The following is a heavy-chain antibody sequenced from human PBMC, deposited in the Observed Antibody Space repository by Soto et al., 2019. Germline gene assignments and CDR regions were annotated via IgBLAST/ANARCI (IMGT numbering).Heavy chain of an antibody. V-gene: IGHV1-18*04. CDR1: GYTFTSYG. J-gene: IGHJ4*02. CDR2: IRAYNGYT. CDR3: ARAPDGYSSGWYVGYFDY. D-gene: IGHD6-19*01. Sequence: ASVKVSCKASGYTFTSYGISWVRQAPGQGLEWMGWIRAYNGYTNYAQKFQGRVTVTTDTSTSTAYMELRSLISDDTAVYYGARAPDGYSSGWYVGYFDYWGQGTLVTVS.